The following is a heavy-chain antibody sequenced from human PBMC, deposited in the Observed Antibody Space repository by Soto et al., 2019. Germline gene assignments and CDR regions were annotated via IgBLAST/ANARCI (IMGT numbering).Heavy chain of an antibody. CDR3: ATPSTAYCTNGVCYSNWFDP. CDR2: FDPEDGET. J-gene: IGHJ5*02. V-gene: IGHV1-24*01. CDR1: GYTLTELS. D-gene: IGHD2-8*01. Sequence: ASVKVSRKVSGYTLTELSMHWVRQAPGKGLEWMGGFDPEDGETIYAQKFQGRVTMTEDTSTDTAYMELSSPRSEDTAVYYCATPSTAYCTNGVCYSNWFDPWGQGTLVTVS.